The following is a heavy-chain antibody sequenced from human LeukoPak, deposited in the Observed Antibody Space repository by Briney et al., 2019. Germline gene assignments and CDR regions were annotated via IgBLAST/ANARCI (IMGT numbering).Heavy chain of an antibody. V-gene: IGHV4-59*08. CDR1: GGSISSYY. Sequence: PSETLSLTCTVSGGSISSYYWSWIRQPPGKGLEWIGYIYYSGSTNYNPSLKSRVTISVDTSKNQFSLKLSSVTAADTAVYYCARGYCSSTSCSRNWFDPWGQGTLVTVSS. CDR2: IYYSGST. J-gene: IGHJ5*02. D-gene: IGHD2-2*01. CDR3: ARGYCSSTSCSRNWFDP.